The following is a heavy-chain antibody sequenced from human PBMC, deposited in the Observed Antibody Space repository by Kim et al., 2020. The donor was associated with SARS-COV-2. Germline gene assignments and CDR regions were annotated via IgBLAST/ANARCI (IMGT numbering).Heavy chain of an antibody. CDR2: IYYSGST. V-gene: IGHV4-39*01. CDR3: ARHSAGYYDSSGYYFLGVGWFDP. J-gene: IGHJ5*02. D-gene: IGHD3-22*01. CDR1: GGSISSSSYY. Sequence: SETLSLTCTVSGGSISSSSYYWGWIRQPPGKGLEWIGSIYYSGSTYYNPSLKSRVTISVDTSKNQFSLKLSSVTAADTAVYYCARHSAGYYDSSGYYFLGVGWFDPWGQGTLVTVSS.